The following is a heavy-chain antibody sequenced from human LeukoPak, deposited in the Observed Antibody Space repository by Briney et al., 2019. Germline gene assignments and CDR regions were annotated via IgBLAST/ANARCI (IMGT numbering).Heavy chain of an antibody. Sequence: GGSLRLSCAASGFTFSSYGMHWVRQAPGKGLEWVAVISYDGSNKYYADSVKGRFTISRDNSKNTLYLQMNSLRAEDTAVYYCAREEYDSSYYFDYWGQGTLVTVSS. CDR1: GFTFSSYG. D-gene: IGHD3-3*01. J-gene: IGHJ4*02. CDR2: ISYDGSNK. CDR3: AREEYDSSYYFDY. V-gene: IGHV3-30*19.